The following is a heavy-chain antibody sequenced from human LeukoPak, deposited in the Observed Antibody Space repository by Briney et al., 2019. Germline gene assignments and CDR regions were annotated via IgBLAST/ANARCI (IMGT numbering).Heavy chain of an antibody. D-gene: IGHD2-21*02. CDR3: ARVPYCGGDCYGYFDY. V-gene: IGHV1-18*01. Sequence: GASVNVSCKASGYTFTSCGISWVRQAPGQGLEWMGWISAYDGNTNYAQKVQGRLTMTTDTSTSTAYMELRSLRSDDTAVYYCARVPYCGGDCYGYFDYWGQGTLVTVSS. CDR2: ISAYDGNT. J-gene: IGHJ4*02. CDR1: GYTFTSCG.